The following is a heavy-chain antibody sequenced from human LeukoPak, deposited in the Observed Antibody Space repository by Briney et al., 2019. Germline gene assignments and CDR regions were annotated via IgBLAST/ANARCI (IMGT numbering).Heavy chain of an antibody. J-gene: IGHJ4*02. CDR2: ICGSGGST. Sequence: GGSLRLSCAASGFTFSSYAMSWVRQAPGKGLEWVSAICGSGGSTYYADSVKGRFTISRDNSKNTLYLQMNSLRAEDTAVYYCAKMEAYYDSSGYYCFDYWGQGTLVTVSS. CDR3: AKMEAYYDSSGYYCFDY. D-gene: IGHD3-22*01. CDR1: GFTFSSYA. V-gene: IGHV3-23*01.